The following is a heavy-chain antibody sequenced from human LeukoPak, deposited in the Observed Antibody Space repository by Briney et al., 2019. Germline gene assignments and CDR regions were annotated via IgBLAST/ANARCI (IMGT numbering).Heavy chain of an antibody. Sequence: GGSLRLSCAASGFTFSSYGMSWVRQAPGKGLEWVSAISGSGGSTYYADSVKGRFTISRDNSKNTLYLQMNSLRAEDTAVYYCAKAPDYYDSSALAYWGQGTLVTVSS. J-gene: IGHJ4*02. CDR2: ISGSGGST. CDR3: AKAPDYYDSSALAY. CDR1: GFTFSSYG. V-gene: IGHV3-23*01. D-gene: IGHD3-22*01.